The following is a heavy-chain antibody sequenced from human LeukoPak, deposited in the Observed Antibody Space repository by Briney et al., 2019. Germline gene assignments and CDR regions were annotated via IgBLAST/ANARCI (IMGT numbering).Heavy chain of an antibody. CDR1: GFTFSDYY. Sequence: GGSLRLSCAASGFTFSDYYMSWIRQAPGKGREWVSYISSSGSTIYYADSVKGRFTISRDNSKNTLYLQMNSLRAEDTAVYYCARGRSGYAFDYWGQGTLVTVSS. J-gene: IGHJ4*02. CDR3: ARGRSGYAFDY. V-gene: IGHV3-11*01. D-gene: IGHD5-12*01. CDR2: ISSSGSTI.